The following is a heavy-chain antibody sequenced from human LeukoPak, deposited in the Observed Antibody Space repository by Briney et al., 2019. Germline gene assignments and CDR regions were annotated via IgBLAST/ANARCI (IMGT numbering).Heavy chain of an antibody. CDR2: ISGSGDTT. D-gene: IGHD3-22*01. Sequence: GGSLRLSCAASGFTFGSYAMSWVRQAPGKGLEWVSVISGSGDTTYYPDSVRGRFTISRDNSKNTVYLQMNSLRGEDTAIYYCAKEADSKGWHVDFWGQGTPVTLSS. J-gene: IGHJ4*02. CDR3: AKEADSKGWHVDF. V-gene: IGHV3-23*01. CDR1: GFTFGSYA.